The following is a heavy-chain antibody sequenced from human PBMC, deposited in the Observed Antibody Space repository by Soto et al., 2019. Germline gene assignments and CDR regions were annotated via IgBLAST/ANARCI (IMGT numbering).Heavy chain of an antibody. CDR2: INHSGST. CDR3: ARGTVITIFGVVIIPSAFDI. V-gene: IGHV4-34*01. D-gene: IGHD3-3*01. CDR1: GGAFRGYY. Sequence: SETLSLSCAVYGGAFRGYYWRWIRQPPGKGLEWIGEINHSGSTNYNPSLKSRVTISVDTSKNQFSLKLSSVTAADTAVYYCARGTVITIFGVVIIPSAFDIWGQGTMVT. J-gene: IGHJ3*02.